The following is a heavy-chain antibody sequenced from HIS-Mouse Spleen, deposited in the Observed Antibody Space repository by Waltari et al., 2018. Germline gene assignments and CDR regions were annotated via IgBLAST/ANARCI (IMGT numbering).Heavy chain of an antibody. CDR3: AREIPYSSSWYDWYFDL. Sequence: QLQLQESGPGLVKPSETLSLTCTVPGGSISSSSYYWGWIRQPPGKGLEWIGSIYYSGSTYYIPSLKSRVTISVDTSKNPFSLKLSSVTAADTAVYYCAREIPYSSSWYDWYFDLWGRGTLVTVSS. CDR2: IYYSGST. J-gene: IGHJ2*01. CDR1: GGSISSSSYY. V-gene: IGHV4-39*07. D-gene: IGHD6-13*01.